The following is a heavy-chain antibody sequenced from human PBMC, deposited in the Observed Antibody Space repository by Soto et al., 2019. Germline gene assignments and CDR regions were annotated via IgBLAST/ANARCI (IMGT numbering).Heavy chain of an antibody. Sequence: SETLSLTCAVYGGSFSGYYWSWIRQPPGKGLEWIGEINHSGSTNYNPSLKSRVTISVDTSKNQFSLKLSSVTAADTAVYYCARGKHMYYDFWSGYPGGVWFDPWGQGTLVTVS. D-gene: IGHD3-3*01. CDR3: ARGKHMYYDFWSGYPGGVWFDP. V-gene: IGHV4-34*01. CDR1: GGSFSGYY. J-gene: IGHJ5*02. CDR2: INHSGST.